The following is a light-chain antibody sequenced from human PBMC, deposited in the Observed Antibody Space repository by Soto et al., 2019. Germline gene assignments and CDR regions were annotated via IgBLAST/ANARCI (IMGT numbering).Light chain of an antibody. CDR3: QQSYSTPRTLT. Sequence: DIQMTQSPSSLSASVGDRVTITCRASQSISSYLNWYQQKPGKAPKLLIYAASSLQSGVPSRFSGSGSGTDFTLTISSLQPEDFATYYCQQSYSTPRTLTLGGGTKVAIK. CDR2: AAS. J-gene: IGKJ4*01. CDR1: QSISSY. V-gene: IGKV1-39*01.